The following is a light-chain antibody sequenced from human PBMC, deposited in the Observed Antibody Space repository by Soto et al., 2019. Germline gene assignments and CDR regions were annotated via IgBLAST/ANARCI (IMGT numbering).Light chain of an antibody. CDR3: HQHTDWVP. J-gene: IGKJ4*01. CDR1: QSVGRN. V-gene: IGKV3-11*01. CDR2: GAS. Sequence: EIVLTQSPATLSLSPGERATLSCRASQSVGRNLAWYQQKPGQAPRLLIYGASNRASGIPARFSGSGSGTDFTLTISSLEPEDFAIYYCHQHTDWVPFGGGTKVDIK.